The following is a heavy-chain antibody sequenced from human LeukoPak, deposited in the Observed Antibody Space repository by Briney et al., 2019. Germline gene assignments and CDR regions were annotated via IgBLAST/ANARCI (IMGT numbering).Heavy chain of an antibody. CDR3: ARASGDDFWANYYYYMDV. D-gene: IGHD3-3*01. J-gene: IGHJ6*03. CDR2: FDPEDGET. CDR1: GYTLTELS. Sequence: GASVKVSCKVSGYTLTELSMHWVRQAPGKGLEWMGGFDPEDGETIYAQKFQGRVTMTEDTSTDTAYMELSSLRSEDTAVYYCARASGDDFWANYYYYMDVWGKGTTVTVSS. V-gene: IGHV1-24*01.